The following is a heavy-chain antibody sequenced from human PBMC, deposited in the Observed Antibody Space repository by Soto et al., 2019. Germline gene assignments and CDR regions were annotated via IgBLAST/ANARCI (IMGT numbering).Heavy chain of an antibody. J-gene: IGHJ4*02. V-gene: IGHV1-8*01. Sequence: ASVKVSCKASGYTFTSYDINWVRQATGQGLEWMGWMNPNSANTGYAQKFQGRVTMTRNTSISTAYMELSSLRSEDTAVYYCAMEYCSSTSCYRDYWGQGTLVTVSS. CDR1: GYTFTSYD. CDR2: MNPNSANT. D-gene: IGHD2-2*02. CDR3: AMEYCSSTSCYRDY.